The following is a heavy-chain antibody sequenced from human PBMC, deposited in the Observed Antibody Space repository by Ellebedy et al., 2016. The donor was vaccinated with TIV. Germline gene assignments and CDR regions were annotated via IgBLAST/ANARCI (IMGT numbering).Heavy chain of an antibody. CDR3: AREGVGCSGGSCYFDY. CDR2: INPNSGGT. D-gene: IGHD2-15*01. CDR1: GYTFTGYY. J-gene: IGHJ4*02. Sequence: ASVKVSCKASGYTFTGYYMHWVRQAPGQGLEWMGWINPNSGGTNYAQKFQGRVTMTRDTSISTAYMELSSLTSEDTAVYYCAREGVGCSGGSCYFDYWGQGTLVTVSS. V-gene: IGHV1-2*02.